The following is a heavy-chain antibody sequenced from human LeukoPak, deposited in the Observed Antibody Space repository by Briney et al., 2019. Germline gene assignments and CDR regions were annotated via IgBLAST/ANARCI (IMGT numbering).Heavy chain of an antibody. CDR2: ISYDGSNK. CDR3: AKVDHYGPGSPPLYGMDV. CDR1: GCTFSGYG. Sequence: GGSLRLSCAASGCTFSGYGMHWVRQAPGKGLEWVSFISYDGSNKYYTDSVKGRFTISRDNSKNTLYLQMNSLRAEDTAVYYCAKVDHYGPGSPPLYGMDVWGQGTTVTVSS. J-gene: IGHJ6*02. D-gene: IGHD3-10*01. V-gene: IGHV3-30*18.